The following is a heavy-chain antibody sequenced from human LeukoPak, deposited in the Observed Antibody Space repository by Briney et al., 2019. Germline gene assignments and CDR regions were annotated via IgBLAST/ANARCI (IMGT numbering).Heavy chain of an antibody. V-gene: IGHV3-21*01. CDR2: ISSSSYI. D-gene: IGHD3-10*01. CDR3: ARGGSGSARGFDP. CDR1: GFTFSSYS. J-gene: IGHJ5*02. Sequence: PGGSLRLSCAASGFTFSSYSMNWVRQAPGKGLEWVLSISSSSYIYYADSVKGRFTISRDNAKNSLYLQMNSLRAEDTAVYYCARGGSGSARGFDPWGQGTLVTVSS.